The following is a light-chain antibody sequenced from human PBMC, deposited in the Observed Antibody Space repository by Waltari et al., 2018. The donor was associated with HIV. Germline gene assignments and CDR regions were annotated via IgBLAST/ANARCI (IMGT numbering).Light chain of an antibody. CDR2: KTS. Sequence: DIQMTQSPSTLSAFVGDRVTITCRASESITGWLAWYQQKPWKAPKLLIYKTSSLESGVPLRFSGSASGTEFTLTISSLQPDDFATYYCQQYKSYSPWTFGQGTKVEIK. CDR3: QQYKSYSPWT. J-gene: IGKJ1*01. CDR1: ESITGW. V-gene: IGKV1-5*03.